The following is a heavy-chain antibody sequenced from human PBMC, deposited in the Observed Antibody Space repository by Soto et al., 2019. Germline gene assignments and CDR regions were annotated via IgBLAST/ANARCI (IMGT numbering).Heavy chain of an antibody. J-gene: IGHJ4*02. D-gene: IGHD2-15*01. CDR1: GFAFRSYN. V-gene: IGHV3-21*01. CDR3: ASTTVVAATFDF. Sequence: EVQLVESGGGLVKPGGSLTLSCGASGFAFRSYNMNWVRQAPGKGLEWVASISSGSSNIYYADSVKGRCTISRDNAKNSLYLQMDSLRAEDSAVYYCASTTVVAATFDFWGQGTLVTVSS. CDR2: ISSGSSNI.